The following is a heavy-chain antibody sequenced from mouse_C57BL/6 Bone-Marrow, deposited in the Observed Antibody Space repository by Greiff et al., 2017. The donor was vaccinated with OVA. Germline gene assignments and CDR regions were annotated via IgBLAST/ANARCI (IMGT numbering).Heavy chain of an antibody. V-gene: IGHV14-3*01. Sequence: VHVKQSVAELVRPGASVKLSCTASGFTIKNTYMHWVKQRPEQGLEWIGRIDPANGNPKSAPKFQGKATITAATSSKPAYLQLSSLPSEDTAIYYCAFTTVVTPYWDFYVWGTGTTVTVSS. CDR1: GFTIKNTY. D-gene: IGHD1-1*01. J-gene: IGHJ1*03. CDR2: IDPANGNP. CDR3: AFTTVVTPYWDFYV.